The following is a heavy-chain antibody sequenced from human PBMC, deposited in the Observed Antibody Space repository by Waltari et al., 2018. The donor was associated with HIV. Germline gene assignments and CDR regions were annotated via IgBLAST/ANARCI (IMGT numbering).Heavy chain of an antibody. J-gene: IGHJ4*02. CDR2: ISWNSGSI. CDR1: GFTFDDYA. CDR3: AKGPFDY. Sequence: EVQLVESGGGLVKPGRSLRLSCAASGFTFDDYAMPWVRQAPGKGLEWVAGISWNSGSIGYEDSVKGRFTISRDNAKNSVYLEMNSLRTEDTALYYCAKGPFDYWGQGTLVTVSS. V-gene: IGHV3-9*01.